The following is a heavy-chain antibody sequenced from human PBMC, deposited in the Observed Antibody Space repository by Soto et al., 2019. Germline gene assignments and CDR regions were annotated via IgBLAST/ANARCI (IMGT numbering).Heavy chain of an antibody. D-gene: IGHD4-17*01. Sequence: PSETLSLTCTVSGGSISSGGYYWSWIRQHPGKGLEWIGYIYYSGSTYYNPSLKSRVTISVDTSKNQFSLKLSSVTAADTAVYYCARDHSFPYGDYPGYGMGVWGQGTTVTVSS. V-gene: IGHV4-31*03. CDR1: GGSISSGGYY. CDR3: ARDHSFPYGDYPGYGMGV. CDR2: IYYSGST. J-gene: IGHJ6*02.